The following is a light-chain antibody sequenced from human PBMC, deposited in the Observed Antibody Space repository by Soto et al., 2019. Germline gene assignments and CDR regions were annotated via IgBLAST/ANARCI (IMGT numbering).Light chain of an antibody. CDR3: QQYGSSQGIT. J-gene: IGKJ5*01. CDR2: DAS. CDR1: QSVSSY. V-gene: IGKV3-20*01. Sequence: EIVLTQSPATLSLSPGERATLACRASQSVSSYLAWYQQKPGQATRLLSYDASNRATGIPARFSGSGSGTDFTLTISRLEPEDFAVYYCQQYGSSQGITFGQGTRLEI.